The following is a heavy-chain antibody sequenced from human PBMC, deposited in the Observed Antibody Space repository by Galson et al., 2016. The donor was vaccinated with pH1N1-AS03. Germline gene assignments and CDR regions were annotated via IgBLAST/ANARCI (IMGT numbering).Heavy chain of an antibody. Sequence: LRLSCAASGFTFGGYWMHWVRQGPGKGLEWVSHIHTDGSRTTYADSVKGRFTISRDNAKNTLYLQMSSLRAEDTAVYYCAGVYYYGSAGSYSLDYWGQGTLVTVSS. J-gene: IGHJ4*02. CDR2: IHTDGSRT. CDR3: AGVYYYGSAGSYSLDY. CDR1: GFTFGGYW. V-gene: IGHV3-74*01. D-gene: IGHD3-10*01.